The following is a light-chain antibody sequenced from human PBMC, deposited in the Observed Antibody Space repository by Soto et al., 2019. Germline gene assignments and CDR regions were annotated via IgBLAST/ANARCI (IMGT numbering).Light chain of an antibody. J-gene: IGKJ5*01. CDR3: QQRSNWPRG. V-gene: IGKV3-11*01. CDR1: QSVSSY. CDR2: DAS. Sequence: EIVLTQSPATLSLSPGERATLSRRASQSVSSYLAWYQQKPGQAPRLLIYDASNRATGIPARFSGSGSGTDFTLTISSLEPEDFAVYYCQQRSNWPRGFGQGTRLEIK.